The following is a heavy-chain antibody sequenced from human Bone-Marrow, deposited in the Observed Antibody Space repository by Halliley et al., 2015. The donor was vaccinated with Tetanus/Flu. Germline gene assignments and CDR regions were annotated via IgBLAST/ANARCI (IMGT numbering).Heavy chain of an antibody. CDR2: ISASAKTT. CDR3: AKEGGSNTSCPGYFDS. Sequence: ISASAKTTYYADSVKGRFTISRDNAKNSLYLQINSLRVEDTANYFCAKEGGSNTSCPGYFDSWGQGTLVTVSS. V-gene: IGHV3-11*04. D-gene: IGHD2-2*01. J-gene: IGHJ4*02.